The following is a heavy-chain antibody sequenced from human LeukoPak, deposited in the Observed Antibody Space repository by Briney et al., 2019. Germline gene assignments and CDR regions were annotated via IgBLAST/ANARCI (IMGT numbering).Heavy chain of an antibody. Sequence: PGGSLRLSCAASGFTFSSYEMNWVRQAPGKGLEWVSYISSSGSTIYYADSVKGRFTISRDNAKNSLYLQMNSLRAEDTAVYYCARGARITMIVVALAIQHWGQGTVVTVSS. J-gene: IGHJ1*01. CDR2: ISSSGSTI. D-gene: IGHD3-22*01. CDR3: ARGARITMIVVALAIQH. CDR1: GFTFSSYE. V-gene: IGHV3-48*03.